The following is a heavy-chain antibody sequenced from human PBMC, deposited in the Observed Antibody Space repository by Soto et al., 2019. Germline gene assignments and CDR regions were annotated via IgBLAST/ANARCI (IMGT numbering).Heavy chain of an antibody. J-gene: IGHJ3*02. D-gene: IGHD6-6*01. CDR1: GYTFTSYY. V-gene: IGHV1-46*01. CDR3: ARVVRSSSAGGHAFDI. Sequence: GASVKVSCKASGYTFTSYYMHWVRQAPGQGLEWMGIINPSGGSTSYAQKFQGRVTMTRDTSTSTVYMELSSLRSEDTAVYYCARVVRSSSAGGHAFDIWGQGTMVTVSS. CDR2: INPSGGST.